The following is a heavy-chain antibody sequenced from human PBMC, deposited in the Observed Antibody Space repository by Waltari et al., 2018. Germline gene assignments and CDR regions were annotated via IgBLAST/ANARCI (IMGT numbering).Heavy chain of an antibody. Sequence: QVQLQESGPGLVKPSETLSLTCDVPGYSISSGYYWGGIRQPPGKGLEWIGSIYHSGSTYQNPSLKSRLTISLDTSKNQFSLKLSSVTAADTAVFYCARHPEQLVGYWYFDLWGRGTLVTVSS. CDR3: ARHPEQLVGYWYFDL. D-gene: IGHD6-6*01. CDR2: IYHSGST. V-gene: IGHV4-38-2*01. CDR1: GYSISSGYY. J-gene: IGHJ2*01.